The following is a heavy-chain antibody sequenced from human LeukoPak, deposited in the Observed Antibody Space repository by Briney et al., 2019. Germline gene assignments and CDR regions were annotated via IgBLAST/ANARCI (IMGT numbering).Heavy chain of an antibody. Sequence: AETLSLTCTVSGVSISSSRHYWAWIRQAPGKGLEWSGSIHYSGSTFYNPSLKSRLSISADASKNHFSLKLTSVTAADTAVYYCARRDIVGTISTWDEGSLVGVSS. V-gene: IGHV4-39*02. CDR1: GVSISSSRHY. J-gene: IGHJ4*02. CDR2: IHYSGST. CDR3: ARRDIVGTIST. D-gene: IGHD5-12*01.